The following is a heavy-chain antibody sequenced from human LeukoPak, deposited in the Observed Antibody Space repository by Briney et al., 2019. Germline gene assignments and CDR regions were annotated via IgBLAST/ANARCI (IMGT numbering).Heavy chain of an antibody. V-gene: IGHV3-48*04. Sequence: SGRSLRLSCAASGFTFSSYGMHWVRQAPGKGLEWVSYISSSGSTIYYADSVKGRFTISRDNAKNSLYLQMNSLRAEDTAVYYCARNDVSWYYYGMDVWGKGTTVTVSS. CDR2: ISSSGSTI. CDR1: GFTFSSYG. D-gene: IGHD1-1*01. CDR3: ARNDVSWYYYGMDV. J-gene: IGHJ6*04.